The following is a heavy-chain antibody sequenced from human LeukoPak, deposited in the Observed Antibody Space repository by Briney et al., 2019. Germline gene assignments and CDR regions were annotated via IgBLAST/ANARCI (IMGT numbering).Heavy chain of an antibody. D-gene: IGHD3/OR15-3a*01. J-gene: IGHJ4*02. Sequence: SETLSLTCTVSGGSISSYYWSWIRQPPGKGLEWIGYIYYSGSTYYNPSLKSRVTISVDTSKNQFSLKLSSVTAEDTAVYYCARDGLATTDYWGQGTLVTVSS. CDR3: ARDGLATTDY. CDR2: IYYSGST. V-gene: IGHV4-59*06. CDR1: GGSISSYY.